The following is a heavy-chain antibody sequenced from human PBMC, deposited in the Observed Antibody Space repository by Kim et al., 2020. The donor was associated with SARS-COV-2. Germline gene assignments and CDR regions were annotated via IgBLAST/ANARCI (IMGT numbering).Heavy chain of an antibody. CDR3: ARLPPIAAQDYYYGMDV. CDR2: INPNSDGT. D-gene: IGHD6-13*01. CDR1: GYTFTGYY. J-gene: IGHJ6*02. Sequence: ASVKASCKASGYTFTGYYMHWVRQAPGQGLEWMGRINPNSDGTNYAQKFQGRVTMTRDTSISTAYMELSRLRSDDTAVYYCARLPPIAAQDYYYGMDVWGQGTTVTVSS. V-gene: IGHV1-2*06.